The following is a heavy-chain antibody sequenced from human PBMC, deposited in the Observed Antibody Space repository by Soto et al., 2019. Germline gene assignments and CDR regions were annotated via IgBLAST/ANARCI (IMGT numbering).Heavy chain of an antibody. V-gene: IGHV4-31*11. CDR3: AREVVVIKVYWFDP. CDR2: IYYSGST. Sequence: TLSLTCAVYGGSISSGGYYWSWIRQHPGKGLEWIGYIYYSGSTYYNPSLKSRVTISVDTSKNQFSLKLSSVTAADTAVYYCAREVVVIKVYWFDPWGQGTLVTVS. J-gene: IGHJ5*02. CDR1: GGSISSGGYY. D-gene: IGHD3-22*01.